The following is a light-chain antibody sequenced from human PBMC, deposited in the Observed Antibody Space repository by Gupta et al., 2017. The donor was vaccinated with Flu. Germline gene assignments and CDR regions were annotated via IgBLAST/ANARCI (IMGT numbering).Light chain of an antibody. CDR3: GSYKSSRALV. CDR1: SSAIGSYSY. J-gene: IGLJ3*02. V-gene: IGLV2-14*04. Sequence: SITISRAGSSSAIGSYSYVSWYQQQPGKAPRLMIYNVSYRPSGVSNRFSGSKSGDTASLIISGVQAEDEAHYYCGSYKSSRALVFGGGPKVTVL. CDR2: NVS.